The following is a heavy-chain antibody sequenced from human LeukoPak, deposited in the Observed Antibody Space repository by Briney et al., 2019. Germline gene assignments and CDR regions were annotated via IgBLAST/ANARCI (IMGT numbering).Heavy chain of an antibody. J-gene: IGHJ3*02. CDR3: ARDAYYDFWSGFGAFDI. V-gene: IGHV4-4*07. D-gene: IGHD3-3*01. CDR2: IYTSGST. Sequence: SETLSLTCTVSGCSISSYYWSWIRQPAGKGLEWIGRIYTSGSTNYNPSLKSRVTMSVDTSKNQFSLKLSSVTAADTAVYYCARDAYYDFWSGFGAFDIWGQGTMVTVSS. CDR1: GCSISSYY.